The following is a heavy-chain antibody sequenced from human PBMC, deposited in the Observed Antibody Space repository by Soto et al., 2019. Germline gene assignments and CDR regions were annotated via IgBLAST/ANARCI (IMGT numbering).Heavy chain of an antibody. D-gene: IGHD2-15*01. Sequence: GGSLRLSCAASAFTFSSYGMHWVRQAPGKGLEWVAVIWYDGSNTYYADSVKGRFTISRDNSKNTLYLQMNSLRAEDTAVYFCATILAGYCSGGSCHVPFDYWGQGTLVTVSS. V-gene: IGHV3-33*01. CDR1: AFTFSSYG. J-gene: IGHJ4*02. CDR2: IWYDGSNT. CDR3: ATILAGYCSGGSCHVPFDY.